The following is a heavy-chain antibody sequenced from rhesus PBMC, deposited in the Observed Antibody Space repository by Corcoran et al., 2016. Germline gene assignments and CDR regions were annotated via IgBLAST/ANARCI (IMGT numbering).Heavy chain of an antibody. Sequence: QVQLRESGPAVVEPSETLSLTCAVSGGSISSPTWWRWIRQSPGKGLEWIGAIYGSRGSTEYNPSLKSRVTISKDTSNNQFSLKLRSVTAADTAVYYCARDGSNYLLFDSWGQGVLVTVSS. CDR1: GGSISSPTW. J-gene: IGHJ4*01. D-gene: IGHD2-2*01. CDR3: ARDGSNYLLFDS. V-gene: IGHV4-93*01. CDR2: IYGSRGST.